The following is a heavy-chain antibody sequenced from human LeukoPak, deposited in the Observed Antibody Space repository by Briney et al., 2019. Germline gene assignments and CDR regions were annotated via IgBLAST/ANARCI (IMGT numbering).Heavy chain of an antibody. D-gene: IGHD5-24*01. V-gene: IGHV3-7*01. CDR3: ARNTDRDAYMAS. Sequence: GGSLRVSCEASGFTLSSYWMSWVRQAPGKGLGWGANIKQDGSQTHYVDSVKGRFTISRDNAKNSLYLQLNSLRAEDTAVYYCARNTDRDAYMASWGQGTLVTVSS. CDR2: IKQDGSQT. J-gene: IGHJ5*02. CDR1: GFTLSSYW.